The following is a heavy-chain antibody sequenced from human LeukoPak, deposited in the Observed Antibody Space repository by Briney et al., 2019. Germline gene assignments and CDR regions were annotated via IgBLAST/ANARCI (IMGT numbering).Heavy chain of an antibody. D-gene: IGHD2-15*01. Sequence: ASVKVSCKASGGTFSSYAISWVRQAPGQGLEWMGRIIPILGIANYAQKFQGRVTITADKSTSTAYMELSSLRSEDTAVYYCAREAHPNFSTYCSGGSCLIDYWGQGTLVTVSS. V-gene: IGHV1-69*04. CDR2: IIPILGIA. CDR1: GGTFSSYA. CDR3: AREAHPNFSTYCSGGSCLIDY. J-gene: IGHJ4*01.